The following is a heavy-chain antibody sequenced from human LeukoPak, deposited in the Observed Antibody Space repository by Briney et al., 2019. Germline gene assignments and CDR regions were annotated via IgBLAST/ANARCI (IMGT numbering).Heavy chain of an antibody. D-gene: IGHD4-17*01. Sequence: PSGTLSLTCAVSGGSVSRSNWWNWVRQPPGKGLEWIGEIHHSGSTNYNPSLKSRVSISVDTSKNQFYLKVSSVTAADTAVYYCARDHGDFVNWVDPWGQGTLVTVSS. J-gene: IGHJ5*02. CDR1: GGSVSRSNW. CDR3: ARDHGDFVNWVDP. CDR2: IHHSGST. V-gene: IGHV4-4*02.